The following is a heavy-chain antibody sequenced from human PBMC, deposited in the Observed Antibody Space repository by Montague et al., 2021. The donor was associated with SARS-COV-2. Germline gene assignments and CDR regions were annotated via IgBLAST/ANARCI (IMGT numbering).Heavy chain of an antibody. D-gene: IGHD3-16*01. J-gene: IGHJ4*02. CDR3: ARGTLTGEKYEVGWGCYTYSLDY. CDR2: GKESGST. V-gene: IGHV4-34*01. Sequence: SETLSLTCAVYGGSFSSYYWSWIRQPPGKGLEWIGEGKESGSTNYIPSLKSRVAISVDTSKNQFSLNLRSVTAADTAVYFCARGTLTGEKYEVGWGCYTYSLDYWGQGTLVTVSS. CDR1: GGSFSSYY.